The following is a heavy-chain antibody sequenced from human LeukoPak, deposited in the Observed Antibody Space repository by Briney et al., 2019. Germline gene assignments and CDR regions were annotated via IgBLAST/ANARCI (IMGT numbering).Heavy chain of an antibody. CDR1: STSFSGYY. CDR3: ARGPSPNADPFDS. D-gene: IGHD4/OR15-4a*01. Sequence: SETLSLTCDVYSTSFSGYYWSWIRQTPGKGLEWIGQINHSGSTLYNPSLESRLTISLDTSKNQFSLNLNSVTAADTAAYYCARGPSPNADPFDSWGQGTLVTVSS. J-gene: IGHJ4*02. V-gene: IGHV4-34*01. CDR2: INHSGST.